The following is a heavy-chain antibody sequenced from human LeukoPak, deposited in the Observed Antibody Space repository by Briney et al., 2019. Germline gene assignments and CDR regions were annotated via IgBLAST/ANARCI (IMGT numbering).Heavy chain of an antibody. V-gene: IGHV3-48*03. Sequence: PGGSLRLSCAASGFTFSSYEMNWVRQAPGKGLEWVSYISSSGSTIYYADSVKGRFTISRDNAKNSLYLQMNSLRAEDTAVYYCARIRDYYDSSGYYHRNDAFDIWGQGTMVTVSS. CDR2: ISSSGSTI. D-gene: IGHD3-22*01. CDR1: GFTFSSYE. J-gene: IGHJ3*02. CDR3: ARIRDYYDSSGYYHRNDAFDI.